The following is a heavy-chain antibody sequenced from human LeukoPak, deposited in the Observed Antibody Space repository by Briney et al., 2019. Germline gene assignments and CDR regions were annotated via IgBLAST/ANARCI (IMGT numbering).Heavy chain of an antibody. CDR1: GFTFSSYA. Sequence: GGSLRLSCAASGFTFSSYAMNWVRQAPGKGLEWVSYISSSSSTIYYADSVKGRFTISRDNAKNSLYLQMNSLRAEDTAVYYCARASPLYDFWSGYYSSFDYWGQGTLATVSS. CDR3: ARASPLYDFWSGYYSSFDY. CDR2: ISSSSSTI. D-gene: IGHD3-3*01. J-gene: IGHJ4*02. V-gene: IGHV3-48*01.